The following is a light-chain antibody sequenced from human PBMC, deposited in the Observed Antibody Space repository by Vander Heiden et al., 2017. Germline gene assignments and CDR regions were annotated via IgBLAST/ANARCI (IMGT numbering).Light chain of an antibody. CDR2: WAS. Sequence: DILMTQSPDSLAVSLGEWVTIHCKSSQSVLSSSNNKNSLVWWQQKQGQPPKLLINWASTRKSGVPDRFSGSGSGTEFTLTISSLQAEDVAVYYCQQYYTIPLTFGGGTKVEIK. J-gene: IGKJ4*01. CDR1: QSVLSSSNNKNS. CDR3: QQYYTIPLT. V-gene: IGKV4-1*01.